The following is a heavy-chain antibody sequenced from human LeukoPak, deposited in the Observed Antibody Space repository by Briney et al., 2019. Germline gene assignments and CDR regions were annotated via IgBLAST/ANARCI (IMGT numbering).Heavy chain of an antibody. D-gene: IGHD3-9*01. Sequence: GGSLRLSCAASGFTFSNYAMSWVRQAPGKGLEWVSAISGNGGSTFDADSVKGRFTISRDNSKNTLYLQMNSLRAEDTAIYYCAKDVFELYDIYDHWGQGTLVTVSS. CDR1: GFTFSNYA. CDR3: AKDVFELYDIYDH. V-gene: IGHV3-23*01. CDR2: ISGNGGST. J-gene: IGHJ4*02.